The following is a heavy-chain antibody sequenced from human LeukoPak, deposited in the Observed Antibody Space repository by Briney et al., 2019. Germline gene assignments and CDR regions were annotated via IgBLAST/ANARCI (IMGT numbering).Heavy chain of an antibody. D-gene: IGHD6-19*01. V-gene: IGHV3-23*01. CDR1: GFIFSNYA. J-gene: IGHJ4*02. CDR2: ISGSGVST. Sequence: GGSLRLSCAASGFIFSNYAMSWVRQAPGKGLEWVSTISGSGVSTYYADSVKGRFTISRDNFKNTLYLQMNSLRAEDTAVYYCAKEPQYGSGWLVDYWGQGTLVTVSS. CDR3: AKEPQYGSGWLVDY.